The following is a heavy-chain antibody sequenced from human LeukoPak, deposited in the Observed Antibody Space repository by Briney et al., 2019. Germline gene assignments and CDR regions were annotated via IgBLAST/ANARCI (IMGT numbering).Heavy chain of an antibody. CDR1: GFTFSSYW. CDR3: AKDPEVGATTAFDY. Sequence: GGSLRLSCAVSGFTFSSYWMYWVRQAPGKGLEWVSAISGSGGSTYYADSVKGRFTISRDNSKNTLYLQMNSLRAEDTAVYYCAKDPEVGATTAFDYWGQGTLVTVSS. V-gene: IGHV3-23*01. CDR2: ISGSGGST. D-gene: IGHD1-26*01. J-gene: IGHJ4*02.